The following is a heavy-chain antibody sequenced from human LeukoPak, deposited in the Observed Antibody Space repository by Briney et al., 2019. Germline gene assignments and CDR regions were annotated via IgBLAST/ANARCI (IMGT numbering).Heavy chain of an antibody. CDR3: AKDSHDYGGDLDY. CDR1: GFTFSNYA. Sequence: GGSLRLSCAVSGFTFSNYAMSWVRQAPGKGLEWVSGISGSGDTTRYADSVKGRLTISRDNSRNTLSLQMNGLRAEDTAVYYCAKDSHDYGGDLDYWGQGTLVTVSS. D-gene: IGHD4-23*01. CDR2: ISGSGDTT. V-gene: IGHV3-23*01. J-gene: IGHJ4*02.